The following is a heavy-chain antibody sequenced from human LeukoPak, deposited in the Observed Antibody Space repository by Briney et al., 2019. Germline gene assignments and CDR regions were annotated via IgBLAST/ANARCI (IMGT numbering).Heavy chain of an antibody. J-gene: IGHJ1*01. D-gene: IGHD2-2*01. CDR3: AGYLQH. CDR2: ISSSSSTI. CDR1: GFTFSYYS. Sequence: PGGSLRLSCAASGFTFSYYSMNWVRKAAGKGLEWVSYISSSSSTIYYADSVNGRFTISRDNAKNSLYLQMNSLRDDDTAVYYCAGYLQHWGQGTLVTVSS. V-gene: IGHV3-48*02.